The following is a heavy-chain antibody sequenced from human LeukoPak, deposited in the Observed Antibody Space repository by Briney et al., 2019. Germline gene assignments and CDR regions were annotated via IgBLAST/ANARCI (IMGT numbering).Heavy chain of an antibody. D-gene: IGHD6-13*01. J-gene: IGHJ4*02. CDR1: GGSISSYY. Sequence: SETLSLTCTVSGGSISSYYWSWIRQPPGKGLEWIGYIYYSGSTNYNPSLKSRVTISVDTSKNQFSLKLSSVTAADTAVYYCARGGRAAGLPYWGQGTLVTVSS. V-gene: IGHV4-59*12. CDR3: ARGGRAAGLPY. CDR2: IYYSGST.